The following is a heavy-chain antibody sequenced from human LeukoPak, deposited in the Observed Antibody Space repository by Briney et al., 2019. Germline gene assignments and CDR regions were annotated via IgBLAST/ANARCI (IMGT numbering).Heavy chain of an antibody. Sequence: SETLSLTCAVYGGSFSGYYWSWIRQPPGKGLEWTGEINHSGSTNYNPSLKSRVTISVDTSKNQFSLKLSSVTAADTAVYYCASVARFLDWGQGTLVTVSS. D-gene: IGHD3-3*01. J-gene: IGHJ4*02. CDR3: ASVARFLD. V-gene: IGHV4-34*01. CDR1: GGSFSGYY. CDR2: INHSGST.